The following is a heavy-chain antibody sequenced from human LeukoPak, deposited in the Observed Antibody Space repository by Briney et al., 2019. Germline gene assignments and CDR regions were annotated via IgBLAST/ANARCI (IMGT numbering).Heavy chain of an antibody. CDR1: GGSISSGDYY. CDR2: IYYSGST. D-gene: IGHD2-21*02. Sequence: SSETLSLTCTVSGGSISSGDYYWSWIRQPPGKGLEWIGYIYYSGSTNYNPSLKSRVTISVDTSKNQFSLKLSSVTAADTAVYYCASTQVVTRAFDIWGQGTMVTVSS. CDR3: ASTQVVTRAFDI. J-gene: IGHJ3*02. V-gene: IGHV4-61*08.